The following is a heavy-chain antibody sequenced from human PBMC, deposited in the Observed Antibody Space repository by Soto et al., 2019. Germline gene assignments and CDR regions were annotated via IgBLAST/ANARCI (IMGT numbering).Heavy chain of an antibody. V-gene: IGHV1-18*04. Sequence: GASVKVSCKASGYTFTSYGISWVRQAPGQGLEWMGWISAYNGNTNYAQKRQGRVTMTTDTSTSTAYMELRSLGSDDTAVYYCAVYCSGGSCYRGGGGYYGMDVWGQGTTVTVSS. CDR2: ISAYNGNT. CDR1: GYTFTSYG. J-gene: IGHJ6*02. CDR3: AVYCSGGSCYRGGGGYYGMDV. D-gene: IGHD2-15*01.